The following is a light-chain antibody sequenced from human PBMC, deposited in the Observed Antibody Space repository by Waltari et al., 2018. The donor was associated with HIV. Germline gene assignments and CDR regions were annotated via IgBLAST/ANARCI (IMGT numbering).Light chain of an antibody. CDR2: AAS. CDR1: QGIRDD. J-gene: IGKJ2*01. CDR3: LQNNSDPYN. V-gene: IGKV1-17*01. Sequence: DIQLTLSPSSLSASVGDTVTITSRATQGIRDDLGSYQQKPGKAHKRLIFAASSLQRGIPSRFSGSGSGTEFNLTINSLQPEDFSTYYCLQNNSDPYNFGQGTKLEIK.